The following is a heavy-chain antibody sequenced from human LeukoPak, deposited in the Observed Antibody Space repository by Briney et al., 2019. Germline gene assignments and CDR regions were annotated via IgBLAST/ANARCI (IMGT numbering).Heavy chain of an antibody. CDR1: GGSISSYY. J-gene: IGHJ3*02. V-gene: IGHV4-59*06. CDR2: IYYSGST. D-gene: IGHD5-18*01. Sequence: PSETLSLTCTVSGGSISSYYWSWIRQHPGKGLEWIGYIYYSGSTYYNPSLKSRVTISVDTSKNQFSLKLSSVTAADTAVYYCARGGGYSYGGAFDIWGQGTMVTVSS. CDR3: ARGGGYSYGGAFDI.